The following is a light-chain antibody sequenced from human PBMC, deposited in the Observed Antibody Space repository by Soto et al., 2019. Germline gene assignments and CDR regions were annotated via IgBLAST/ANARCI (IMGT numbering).Light chain of an antibody. CDR2: KAS. J-gene: IGKJ1*01. CDR1: QSISSW. CDR3: QQYNSCSEA. Sequence: IQMTQSPSTLSASVGDRVTITCRASQSISSWLAWYQQKPGKAPKLLIYKASSLESGVPSRFSGSGSGTEFTLTISSLQPDDFATYYCQQYNSCSEAFGQGTKVDIK. V-gene: IGKV1-5*03.